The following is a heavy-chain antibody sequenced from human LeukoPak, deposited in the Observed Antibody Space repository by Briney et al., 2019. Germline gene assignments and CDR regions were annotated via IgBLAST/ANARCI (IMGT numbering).Heavy chain of an antibody. CDR2: IYYTGST. J-gene: IGHJ4*02. V-gene: IGHV4-59*01. CDR3: ARGSRAAPGTFDY. CDR1: GGSISSYY. D-gene: IGHD6-13*01. Sequence: SETLSLTCTVSGGSISSYYWSWIRQPPGKGLEWIGYIYYTGSTDYNPSLKSRVAISVDTSKNQFSLKLSSVTAADTAVYYCARGSRAAPGTFDYWGQGTLVTVSS.